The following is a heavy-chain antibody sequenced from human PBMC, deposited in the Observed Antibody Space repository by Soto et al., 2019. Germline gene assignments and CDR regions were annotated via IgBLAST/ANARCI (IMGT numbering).Heavy chain of an antibody. J-gene: IGHJ4*02. CDR1: GGTFSSYT. V-gene: IGHV1-69*02. CDR3: ARVNVGGVVPAAPFDY. Sequence: GASVKVSCKASGGTFSSYTISWVRQAPGQGLEWMGRIIPILGIANYAQKFQGRVTITADKSTSTAYMELSSLRSEDTAVYYCARVNVGGVVPAAPFDYWGQGTLVTVSS. D-gene: IGHD2-2*01. CDR2: IIPILGIA.